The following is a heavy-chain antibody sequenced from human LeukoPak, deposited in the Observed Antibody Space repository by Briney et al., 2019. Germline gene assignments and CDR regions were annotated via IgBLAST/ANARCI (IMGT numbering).Heavy chain of an antibody. CDR1: QFTFSTYG. Sequence: GGSLRLSCAAFQFTFSTYGMHWVRQAPDKGLEWVAFIRYDGGDKYYADSVKGRFSISRDNSKNTLYLQMNSLRAEDTGLYYCAKVDGPAAAPFDYWGQGTLVTVSS. V-gene: IGHV3-30*02. J-gene: IGHJ4*02. CDR3: AKVDGPAAAPFDY. D-gene: IGHD6-13*01. CDR2: IRYDGGDK.